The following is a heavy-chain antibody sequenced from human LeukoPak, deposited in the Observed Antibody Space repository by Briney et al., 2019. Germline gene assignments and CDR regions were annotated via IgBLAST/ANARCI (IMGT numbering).Heavy chain of an antibody. V-gene: IGHV4-38-2*02. CDR2: IYHSGST. Sequence: PSETLSLTCTVSNYSISSGYYWGWIRQPPGKGLEWIGSIYHSGSTYYNPSLKSRVTISVDTSKNQFSLKLSSVTAADTAVYYCARDLPSIARLYYFDYWGQGNLVTVSS. CDR3: ARDLPSIARLYYFDY. CDR1: NYSISSGYY. D-gene: IGHD6-6*01. J-gene: IGHJ4*02.